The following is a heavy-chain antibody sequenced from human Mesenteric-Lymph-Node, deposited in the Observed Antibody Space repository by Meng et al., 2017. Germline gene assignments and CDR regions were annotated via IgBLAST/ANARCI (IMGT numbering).Heavy chain of an antibody. J-gene: IGHJ3*02. CDR2: INQDGGVK. D-gene: IGHD5-18*01. CDR1: GFTFSSYW. CDR3: TRDPGYGGFDI. V-gene: IGHV3-7*01. Sequence: GESLKISCAASGFTFSSYWMSWVRQAPGKGLELVANINQDGGVKNYVDSVKGRFIISRDNAKNSLYLQMNSLRVEDTAVYYCTRDPGYGGFDIWGQGTVVTVSS.